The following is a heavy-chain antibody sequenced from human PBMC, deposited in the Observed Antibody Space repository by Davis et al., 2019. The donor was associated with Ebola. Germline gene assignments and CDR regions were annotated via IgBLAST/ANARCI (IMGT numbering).Heavy chain of an antibody. Sequence: ASVKVSCKVSGYTLSEFSLHWVRQAPGKGLEWMGGFDPEDGETIYAQKFQGRLTMTKDTSTDTAYMELSSLRSEDTAVYYCAADYSGSHLYNWFDHWGQGTLVTVSS. V-gene: IGHV1-24*01. D-gene: IGHD6-6*01. CDR1: GYTLSEFS. CDR2: FDPEDGET. J-gene: IGHJ5*02. CDR3: AADYSGSHLYNWFDH.